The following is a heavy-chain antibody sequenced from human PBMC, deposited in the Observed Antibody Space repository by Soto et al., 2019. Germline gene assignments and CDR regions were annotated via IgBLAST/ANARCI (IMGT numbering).Heavy chain of an antibody. D-gene: IGHD3-22*01. CDR2: ISDDGDKV. V-gene: IGHV3-30-3*01. CDR1: EFTFSDDA. CDR3: ARAHYHDSSGPNGHAFDI. Sequence: ESGGGVVQPGGSLRLSCAASEFTFSDDAIHWVRQAPGKGLEWVAVISDDGDKVFYADSMKDRLTISRDNSKSTLFLQLTSLGPEDTALYYCARAHYHDSSGPNGHAFDIWGQGTLVTVSS. J-gene: IGHJ3*02.